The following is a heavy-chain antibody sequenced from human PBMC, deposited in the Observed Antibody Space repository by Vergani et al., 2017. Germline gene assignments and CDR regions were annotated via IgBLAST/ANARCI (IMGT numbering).Heavy chain of an antibody. CDR1: GFTFSSYA. D-gene: IGHD5-24*01. Sequence: EVQLLESGGGLVQPGGSLRLSCAASGFTFSSYAMSWVRQAPGKGLEWVSAISGSGGSTYYADSVKGRFTISRDNSKNTLYLQMNSLRAEDTAVYYCARDPGRWLQSLDYWGQGTLVTVSS. CDR2: ISGSGGST. J-gene: IGHJ4*02. CDR3: ARDPGRWLQSLDY. V-gene: IGHV3-23*01.